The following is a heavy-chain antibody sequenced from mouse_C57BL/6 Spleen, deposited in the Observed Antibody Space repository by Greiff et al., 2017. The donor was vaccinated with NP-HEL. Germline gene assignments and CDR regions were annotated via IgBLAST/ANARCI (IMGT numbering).Heavy chain of an antibody. J-gene: IGHJ1*03. CDR3: ARRIWLRRSYWYFDV. V-gene: IGHV1-42*01. D-gene: IGHD2-2*01. Sequence: EVQRVESGPELVKPGASVKISCKASGYSFTGYYMNWVKQSPEKSLEWIGEINPSTGGTTYNQKFKAKATLTVDKSSSTAYMQLKSLTSEDSAVYYCARRIWLRRSYWYFDVWGTGTTVTVSS. CDR2: INPSTGGT. CDR1: GYSFTGYY.